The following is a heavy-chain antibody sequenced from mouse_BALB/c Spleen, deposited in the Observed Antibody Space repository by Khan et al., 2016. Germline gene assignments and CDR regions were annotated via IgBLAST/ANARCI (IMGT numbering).Heavy chain of an antibody. D-gene: IGHD1-1*01. CDR1: GFSLTNYG. CDR3: ARMENSFNTTLGGAMNY. CDR2: IWSGGTT. V-gene: IGHV2-2*03. Sequence: QVQLQQSGPGLVQPSQSLSITCTVSGFSLTNYGVHWVRQSPGKGLEWLGVIWSGGTTDYNAAFISRLSISKDNSKSQVFFTIDSLQYKDTAIYSRARMENSFNTTLGGAMNYWGQGTTVTVSS. J-gene: IGHJ4*01.